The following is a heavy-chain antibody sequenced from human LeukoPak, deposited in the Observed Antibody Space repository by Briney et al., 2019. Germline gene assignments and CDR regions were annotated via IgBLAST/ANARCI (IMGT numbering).Heavy chain of an antibody. CDR1: GGSISNYY. J-gene: IGHJ3*02. V-gene: IGHV4-59*01. CDR3: ARDQGYAFDI. CDR2: IYYSGST. Sequence: SETLSLTCTVSGGSISNYYWSWIRQPPGKGLEWIGYIYYSGSTNYNPSLKSRVTISVDTSKNQFFLKLSSMTAADTAVYYCARDQGYAFDIWGQGTMVTVSS.